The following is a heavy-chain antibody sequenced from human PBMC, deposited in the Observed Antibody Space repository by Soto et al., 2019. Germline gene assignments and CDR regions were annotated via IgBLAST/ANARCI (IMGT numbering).Heavy chain of an antibody. D-gene: IGHD1-1*01. Sequence: QAQLVQSGAEVKKPGASVKVSCKASGYSFISHGITWVRQAPGQGLEWMGWVSGDNGNTNHAQKLQGRVTMTTDTSTDTAFMELRSLISDDTAVYYCARLGNWDENWYFDLWGRGTLVIVSS. J-gene: IGHJ2*01. V-gene: IGHV1-18*04. CDR3: ARLGNWDENWYFDL. CDR2: VSGDNGNT. CDR1: GYSFISHG.